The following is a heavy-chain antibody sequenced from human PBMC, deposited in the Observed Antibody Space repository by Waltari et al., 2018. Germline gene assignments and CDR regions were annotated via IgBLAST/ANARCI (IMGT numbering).Heavy chain of an antibody. CDR2: IYYSGRT. CDR3: ARLSSYYYGSGSYYNEGYYFDY. D-gene: IGHD3-10*01. CDR1: GGSISSSSYY. Sequence: QLQLQESGPGLVKPSETLSLTCTVSGGSISSSSYYWGWIRQPPGKGLEWIGSIYYSGRTYYNPSLKSRVTISVDTSKNQFSLKLSSVTAADTAVYYCARLSSYYYGSGSYYNEGYYFDYWGQGTLVTVSS. J-gene: IGHJ4*02. V-gene: IGHV4-39*01.